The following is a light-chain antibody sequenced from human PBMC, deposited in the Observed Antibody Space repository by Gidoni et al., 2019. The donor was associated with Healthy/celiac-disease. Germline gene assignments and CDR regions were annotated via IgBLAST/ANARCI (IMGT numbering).Light chain of an antibody. CDR2: DVS. V-gene: IGLV2-14*01. Sequence: QSALTPPASVSGSPGQSITISCTGTSSDVGGYNYVPWYQQHPGKAPKLMIDDVSNRPSGVSNRFSGSKSGNTASLTISGLQAEDEADYYCSSYTSSSVVFGGGTKLTVL. CDR1: SSDVGGYNY. J-gene: IGLJ2*01. CDR3: SSYTSSSVV.